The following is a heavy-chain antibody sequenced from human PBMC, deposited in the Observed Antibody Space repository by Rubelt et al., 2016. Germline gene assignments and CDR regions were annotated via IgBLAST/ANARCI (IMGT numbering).Heavy chain of an antibody. D-gene: IGHD3-22*01. CDR2: IDPSDSYT. CDR3: ARQNPYYYDRSGELDV. CDR1: GYSFTSYW. J-gene: IGHJ6*04. V-gene: IGHV5-10-1*01. Sequence: EVQLVQSGAEVKKPGESLRISCKGSGYSFTSYWISWVRQMPGKGLEWMGRIDPSDSYTNYSPSFQGHVTISADKSISTAYLQWSSLKASDTAMYYCARQNPYYYDRSGELDVWGKGTTVTVSS.